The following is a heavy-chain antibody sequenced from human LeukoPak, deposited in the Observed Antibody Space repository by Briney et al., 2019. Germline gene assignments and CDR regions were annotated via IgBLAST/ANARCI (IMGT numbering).Heavy chain of an antibody. V-gene: IGHV3-48*03. CDR2: IDGTGSPK. CDR3: ARSYGDYTPIDF. CDR1: GFTFSSYA. D-gene: IGHD4-17*01. J-gene: IGHJ4*02. Sequence: GGSLRLSCAASGFTFSSYAMSWVRQAPGKGLEWVSFIDGTGSPKYYADSVKGRFTISRDNAKNSLYLQMNSLRAEDTAVYYCARSYGDYTPIDFWGQGTLVTVSS.